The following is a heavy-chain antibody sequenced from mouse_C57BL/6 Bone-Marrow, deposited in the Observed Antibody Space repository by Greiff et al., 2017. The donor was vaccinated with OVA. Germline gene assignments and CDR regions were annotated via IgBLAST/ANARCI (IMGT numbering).Heavy chain of an antibody. V-gene: IGHV14-4*01. CDR2: IDPENGDT. D-gene: IGHD1-1*01. CDR3: TTDSYGFAY. Sequence: EVQLHQSGAELVRPGASVKLSCTASGFNIKDDYMHWVKQRPEQGLEWIGWIDPENGDTEYASKFQGKATITADTSSNTAYLQLSSLTSEDTAVYYCTTDSYGFAYWGQGTLVTVSA. J-gene: IGHJ3*01. CDR1: GFNIKDDY.